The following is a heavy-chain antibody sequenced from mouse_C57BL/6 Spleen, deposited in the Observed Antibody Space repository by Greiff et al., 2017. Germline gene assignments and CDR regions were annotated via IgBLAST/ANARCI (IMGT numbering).Heavy chain of an antibody. D-gene: IGHD1-1*01. Sequence: QVQLQQPGAELVKPGASVKLSCTASGFTFTSYWMHWVKQTPGRGLEWIGRIDRNSSGTKYNEKFKSTATLTVDKPSSTAYMQLSSLTSEDSAVFYCARGDYYGSRDYDMDDWGQGTSVTVSS. J-gene: IGHJ4*01. CDR2: IDRNSSGT. V-gene: IGHV1-72*01. CDR1: GFTFTSYW. CDR3: ARGDYYGSRDYDMDD.